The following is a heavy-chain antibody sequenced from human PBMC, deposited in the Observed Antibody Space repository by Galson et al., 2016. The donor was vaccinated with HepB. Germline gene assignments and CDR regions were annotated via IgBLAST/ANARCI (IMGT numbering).Heavy chain of an antibody. Sequence: SVKVSCKASGYTFTTSDINWVRQATGQGLEWMGWMNPNSGNTGYAQKFQGRVTMTRNTSISTAYMELSGLRSEDTAVYYCARGRTPYFDYWGQGTLVTVPS. CDR3: ARGRTPYFDY. J-gene: IGHJ4*02. CDR2: MNPNSGNT. CDR1: GYTFTTSD. V-gene: IGHV1-8*01.